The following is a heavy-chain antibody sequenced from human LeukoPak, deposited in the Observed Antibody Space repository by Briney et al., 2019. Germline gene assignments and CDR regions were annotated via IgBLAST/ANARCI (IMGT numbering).Heavy chain of an antibody. Sequence: PSETLSLTCTVSGGSISSSSYYWGWIRQPAGKGLEWIGRIYTSGSTNYNPSLKSRVTMSVDTSKNQFSLKLSSVTAADTAVYYCARDLYSSSWVDYYYYGMDVWGQGTTVTVSS. CDR2: IYTSGST. J-gene: IGHJ6*02. CDR1: GGSISSSSYY. D-gene: IGHD6-13*01. CDR3: ARDLYSSSWVDYYYYGMDV. V-gene: IGHV4-61*02.